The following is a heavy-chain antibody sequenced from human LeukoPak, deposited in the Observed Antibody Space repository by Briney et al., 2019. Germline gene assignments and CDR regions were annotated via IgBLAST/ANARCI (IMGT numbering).Heavy chain of an antibody. CDR2: IYYSGST. CDR1: NGSINAYY. V-gene: IGHV4-59*08. CDR3: ARHLRGYSYGPFDS. Sequence: SETLSLTCNVSNGSINAYYWSWIRQPPGKGLEWLGYIYYSGSTNYNPSLKSRLTISLDTSKNQFSLQLSSVTAADTAVYYCARHLRGYSYGPFDSWGQGTLVTVSS. D-gene: IGHD5-18*01. J-gene: IGHJ4*02.